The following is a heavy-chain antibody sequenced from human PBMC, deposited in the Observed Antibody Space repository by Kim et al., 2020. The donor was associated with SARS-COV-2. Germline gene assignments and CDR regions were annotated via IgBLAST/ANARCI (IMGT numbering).Heavy chain of an antibody. CDR3: AREKPGIAVAGTPFDY. D-gene: IGHD6-19*01. J-gene: IGHJ4*02. CDR2: IKQDGSEK. CDR1: GFTFSSYW. V-gene: IGHV3-7*03. Sequence: GGSLRLSCAASGFTFSSYWMSWVRQAPGKGLEWVANIKQDGSEKYYVDSVKGRFTISRDNAKNSLYLQMNSLRAEDTAVYYCAREKPGIAVAGTPFDYWGQGTLVTVSS.